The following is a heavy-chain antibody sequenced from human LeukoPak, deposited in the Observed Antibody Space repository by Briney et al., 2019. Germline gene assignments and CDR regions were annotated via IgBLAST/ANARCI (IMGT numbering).Heavy chain of an antibody. J-gene: IGHJ4*02. CDR1: GGSISSSTYY. D-gene: IGHD3-16*02. Sequence: SETLSLTCTVSGGSISSSTYYWSWIRQPPGKGLEWIGYIFYSGSTKYNPSLKSRVTISVDTSKNQFSLRLSSVTAADTAVYYCARVSDGQIDRHFDYWGQGTLVTVSS. CDR2: IFYSGST. V-gene: IGHV4-61*01. CDR3: ARVSDGQIDRHFDY.